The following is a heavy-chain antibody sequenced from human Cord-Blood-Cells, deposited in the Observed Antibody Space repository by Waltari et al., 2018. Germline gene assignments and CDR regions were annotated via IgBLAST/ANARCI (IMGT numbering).Heavy chain of an antibody. CDR3: AKGGLRLLEWLLYYFDY. Sequence: QVQLVESGGGVVQPGRSLRLSCAASGFTFSSYGMHWVRQAPGKGLEWVAVISYDGSNKYYADSVKGRFTISRDNSKNTLYLQMNSLRAEDTAVYYCAKGGLRLLEWLLYYFDYWGQGTLVTVSS. J-gene: IGHJ4*02. CDR2: ISYDGSNK. V-gene: IGHV3-30*18. CDR1: GFTFSSYG. D-gene: IGHD3-3*01.